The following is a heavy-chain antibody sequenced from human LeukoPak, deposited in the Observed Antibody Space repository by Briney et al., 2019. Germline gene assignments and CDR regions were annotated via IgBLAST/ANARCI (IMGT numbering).Heavy chain of an antibody. CDR3: ARALNPLPGTYYFDY. CDR2: IYISGST. V-gene: IGHV4-4*07. J-gene: IGHJ4*02. Sequence: SETLSLTCTVSGASIDSHYWSWIRQPAGKGLEWIGRIYISGSTNYNSSLQSRVTMSVDTSKNQFSLELTSVTAADTAVYYCARALNPLPGTYYFDYWGQGTLVTVSS. D-gene: IGHD2-15*01. CDR1: GASIDSHY.